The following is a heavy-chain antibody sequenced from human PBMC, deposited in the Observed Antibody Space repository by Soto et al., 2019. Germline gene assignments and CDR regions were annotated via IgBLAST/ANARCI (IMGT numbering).Heavy chain of an antibody. V-gene: IGHV1-46*01. J-gene: IGHJ6*02. D-gene: IGHD2-2*01. CDR1: GYTFTSYY. CDR3: ARDKARYCSSTSRSSTSGMDV. Sequence: ASVKVSCKASGYTFTSYYMHGVRQAPGRGLEWMGIINNSGGSTSYAQKFQGRVTMTRDTSTSTVYMELSSLRSEDTAVYYCARDKARYCSSTSRSSTSGMDVCVQGTTLTVSS. CDR2: INNSGGST.